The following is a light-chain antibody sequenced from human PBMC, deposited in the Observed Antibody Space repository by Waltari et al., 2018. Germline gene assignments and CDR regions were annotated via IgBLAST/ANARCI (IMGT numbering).Light chain of an antibody. CDR1: ALPKQY. Sequence: SYELTQSPSVSVSPGQTARITCSGDALPKQYGYWYQQKPGQTPVLLIYKARESPSGIPEGFSGSTSGTTVTLTVSGVQAEDEADYYCASADSSGTYVVFGGGTKLIVI. J-gene: IGLJ3*02. CDR3: ASADSSGTYVV. CDR2: KAR. V-gene: IGLV3-25*03.